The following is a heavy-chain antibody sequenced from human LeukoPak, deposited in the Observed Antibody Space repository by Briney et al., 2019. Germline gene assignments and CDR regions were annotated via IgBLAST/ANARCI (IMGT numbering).Heavy chain of an antibody. D-gene: IGHD2-2*01. J-gene: IGHJ4*02. CDR1: GFTFSTYG. CDR2: IWYDGSNK. Sequence: GGSLRLSCAASGFTFSTYGMHWVRQAPGKGLEWVALIWYDGSNKYYADSVKGRFTISRDNSKNTLHLQMNSLRAEDTAVYYCARDQGCSSTSCYSLFFHYWGQGTLVTVSS. CDR3: ARDQGCSSTSCYSLFFHY. V-gene: IGHV3-33*01.